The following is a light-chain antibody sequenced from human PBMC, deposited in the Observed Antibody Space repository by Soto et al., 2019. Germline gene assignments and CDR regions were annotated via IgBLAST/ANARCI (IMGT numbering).Light chain of an antibody. CDR1: SSNIGKNY. J-gene: IGLJ2*01. V-gene: IGLV1-51*01. Sequence: QSVLTQPPSVSAAPGQKVIISWSGNSSNIGKNYVFWYQQFPGTAPKLLIYDNYKRASGIPDRFSVSKSGASATLAITGLHTGDEADYYCGAWDTSLRAVVFGGGTKVTAL. CDR3: GAWDTSLRAVV. CDR2: DNY.